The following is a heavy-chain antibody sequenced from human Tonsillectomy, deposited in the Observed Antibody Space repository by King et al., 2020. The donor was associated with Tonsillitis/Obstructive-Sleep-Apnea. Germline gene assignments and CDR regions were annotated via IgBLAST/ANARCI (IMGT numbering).Heavy chain of an antibody. Sequence: QLVQSGAEVKKPGASVKVSCKASGYMFTGYYIHWVRQAPGQGLEWMGRINPGGGGTSYAQKFQGRVTMTSDTSITTAYMELGSLRSDDTAVYDFSRNEGVGSVAGSDFWGQGTLVTVSS. CDR3: SRNEGVGSVAGSDF. V-gene: IGHV1-2*06. D-gene: IGHD6-19*01. CDR2: INPGGGGT. CDR1: GYMFTGYY. J-gene: IGHJ4*02.